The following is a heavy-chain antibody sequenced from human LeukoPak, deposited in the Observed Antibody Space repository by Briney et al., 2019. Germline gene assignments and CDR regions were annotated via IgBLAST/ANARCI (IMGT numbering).Heavy chain of an antibody. CDR3: ARGASSSWYDC. V-gene: IGHV1-8*02. J-gene: IGHJ5*01. CDR1: GGTFISYA. CDR2: MNPNSGNT. D-gene: IGHD6-13*01. Sequence: ASVKVSCKASGGTFISYAISWVRQATGQGLEWMGWMNPNSGNTGYAQKFQGRVTMTRNTSISTAYMELSSLRSEDTAVYYCARGASSSWYDCWGQGTLVTVSS.